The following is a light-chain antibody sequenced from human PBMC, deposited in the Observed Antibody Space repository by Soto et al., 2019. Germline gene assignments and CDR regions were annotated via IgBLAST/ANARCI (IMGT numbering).Light chain of an antibody. CDR3: QQYESYSPLT. CDR1: QSIRSW. Sequence: IHMTQSPSTLSASVVDRVTITCRASQSIRSWLAWYQQKPGKAPKLLIYDASSLESGVPSRFSGRRSGTEFTLTISSLQPDDFGTYYCQQYESYSPLTFGGGTKVDIK. CDR2: DAS. J-gene: IGKJ4*01. V-gene: IGKV1-5*01.